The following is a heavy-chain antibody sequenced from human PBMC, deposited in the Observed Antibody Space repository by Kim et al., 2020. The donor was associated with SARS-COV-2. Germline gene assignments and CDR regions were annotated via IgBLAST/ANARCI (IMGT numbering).Heavy chain of an antibody. D-gene: IGHD3-16*01. CDR2: ISSSSTI. V-gene: IGHV3-48*02. J-gene: IGHJ4*02. CDR3: ARDLVLEDFDY. CDR1: GFTFSSYS. Sequence: GGSLRLSCAASGFTFSSYSMNWVRQAPGKGLEWVSYISSSSTIYYADSVKGRFTISRDNAKNSLYLQMNSLRDEDTAVYYCARDLVLEDFDYWGQGTLVT.